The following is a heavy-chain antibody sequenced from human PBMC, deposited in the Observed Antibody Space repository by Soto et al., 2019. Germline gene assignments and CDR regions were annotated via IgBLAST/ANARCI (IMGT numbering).Heavy chain of an antibody. J-gene: IGHJ3*02. CDR1: GGSISSYY. CDR2: IYYSGST. D-gene: IGHD5-12*01. Sequence: SETLSLTFTVSGGSISSYYWSWIRQPPGKGLEWIGYIYYSGSTNYNPSLKSLVTISVDTSKNQFSLKLSSVTAADTDVYYCARWSGYRGYAVGLAFDIWRQGTMVTVSS. V-gene: IGHV4-59*01. CDR3: ARWSGYRGYAVGLAFDI.